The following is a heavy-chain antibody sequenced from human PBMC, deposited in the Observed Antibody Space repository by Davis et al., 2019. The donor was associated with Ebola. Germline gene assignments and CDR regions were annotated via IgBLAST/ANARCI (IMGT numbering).Heavy chain of an antibody. CDR1: GFTFSSYA. CDR2: ISSNGGST. V-gene: IGHV3-64D*08. J-gene: IGHJ6*02. Sequence: PGGSLRLSCSASGFTFSSYAMHWVRQAPGKGLEYVSAISSNGGSTYYADSVKGRFTISRDNSKNTLYLQMSSLRAEDTAVYYCARDDSGSMDAIGAYYYYGMDVWGQGTTVTVSS. D-gene: IGHD3-10*01. CDR3: ARDDSGSMDAIGAYYYYGMDV.